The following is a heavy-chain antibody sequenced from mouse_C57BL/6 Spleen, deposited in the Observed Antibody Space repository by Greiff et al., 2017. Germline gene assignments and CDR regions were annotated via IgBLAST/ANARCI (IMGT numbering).Heavy chain of an antibody. V-gene: IGHV1-55*01. J-gene: IGHJ3*01. CDR2: IYPGSGST. CDR3: ARGGGYSNSFAY. Sequence: QVQLQQPGAELVKPGASVKMSCKASGYTFTSYWITWVKQRPGQGLEWIGDIYPGSGSTNYNEKFKSKATMTVDTSSGTAYMQLSSLTSEDSAAYYCARGGGYSNSFAYWGQGTLVTVAA. D-gene: IGHD2-5*01. CDR1: GYTFTSYW.